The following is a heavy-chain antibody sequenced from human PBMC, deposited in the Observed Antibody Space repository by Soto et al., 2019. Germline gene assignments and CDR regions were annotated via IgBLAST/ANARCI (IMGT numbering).Heavy chain of an antibody. Sequence: SGPTLVNPTQTLALTCTFSGFSLSTSGVGVGWIRQPPGKALEWLALIYWNDDKRYSPSLKSRLTITKDTSKNQVVLTMTNMDPVDTATYYCAHTPGHGGRYYFDYWGQGTLVAVSS. V-gene: IGHV2-5*01. CDR2: IYWNDDK. D-gene: IGHD6-19*01. CDR1: GFSLSTSGVG. CDR3: AHTPGHGGRYYFDY. J-gene: IGHJ4*02.